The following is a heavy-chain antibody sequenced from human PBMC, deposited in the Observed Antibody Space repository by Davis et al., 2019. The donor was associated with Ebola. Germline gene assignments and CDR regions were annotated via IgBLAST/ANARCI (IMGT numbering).Heavy chain of an antibody. CDR3: ARSDSGGSWYFDL. J-gene: IGHJ2*01. CDR2: VSWNSGNI. V-gene: IGHV3-9*01. Sequence: PGGSLRLSCVASGFTFDDYAMHWVRQAPGKALEWVSGVSWNSGNIAYAGSLKGRFTISRDNAKNSLYLQIISLRADDTALYHCARSDSGGSWYFDLWGRGTLVTVSS. D-gene: IGHD3-16*01. CDR1: GFTFDDYA.